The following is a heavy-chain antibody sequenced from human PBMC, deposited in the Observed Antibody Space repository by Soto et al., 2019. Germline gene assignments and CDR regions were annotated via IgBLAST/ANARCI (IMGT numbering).Heavy chain of an antibody. CDR3: ARARITMVRGVMSYYYMDV. CDR1: GFTFSSYW. D-gene: IGHD3-10*01. J-gene: IGHJ6*03. Sequence: EVQLVESGGGLVQPGGSLRLSCAASGFTFSSYWMSWVRQAPGKGLEWVANIKQDGSEKYYVDSVKGRFTISRDNAKNSLYLQMNGLRAEDTAVYYCARARITMVRGVMSYYYMDVWGKGTTVTVSS. V-gene: IGHV3-7*04. CDR2: IKQDGSEK.